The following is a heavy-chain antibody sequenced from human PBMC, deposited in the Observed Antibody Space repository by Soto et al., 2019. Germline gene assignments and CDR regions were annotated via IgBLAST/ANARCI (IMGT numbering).Heavy chain of an antibody. CDR2: LHYSGST. CDR1: GGSISSGSYY. V-gene: IGHV4-39*01. J-gene: IGHJ4*02. Sequence: SETLSLTCTVSGGSISSGSYYWGWIRQPPGKGLEWIGCLHYSGSTYYNPSLRSRVTSSVDTSKNQFSLKMTSVTAADTAVYYCERRLLGTFWPSFFDYWGQGTLVTVSS. CDR3: ERRLLGTFWPSFFDY.